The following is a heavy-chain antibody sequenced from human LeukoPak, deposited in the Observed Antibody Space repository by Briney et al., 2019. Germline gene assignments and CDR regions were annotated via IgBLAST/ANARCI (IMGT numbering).Heavy chain of an antibody. V-gene: IGHV4-59*01. CDR3: ARSGHSYGTYYFDY. D-gene: IGHD5-18*01. CDR2: IYFSGGT. J-gene: IGHJ4*02. CDR1: SDSISSYY. Sequence: SETLSLTCTVSSDSISSYYWSWIRQSPGKGLEWFGYIYFSGGTIYNPSLKSRVTISVDTSENQFSLKLRSVTAADTAVYYCARSGHSYGTYYFDYWGQRSLVTVSS.